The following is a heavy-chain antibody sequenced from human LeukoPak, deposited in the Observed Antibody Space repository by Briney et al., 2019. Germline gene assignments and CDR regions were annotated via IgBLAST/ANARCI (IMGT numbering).Heavy chain of an antibody. V-gene: IGHV4-61*02. Sequence: PSQTLSLTCTVSGDSISSGSYYWRWIRQPAGKGLEWIGRIYTSGSTKYNPSLKSRVTISLDTSKNQFSLKVSSVTAADTAMYYCARGGVEMATIRLFDYWGQGTLVTVSS. J-gene: IGHJ4*02. D-gene: IGHD5-24*01. CDR3: ARGGVEMATIRLFDY. CDR1: GDSISSGSYY. CDR2: IYTSGST.